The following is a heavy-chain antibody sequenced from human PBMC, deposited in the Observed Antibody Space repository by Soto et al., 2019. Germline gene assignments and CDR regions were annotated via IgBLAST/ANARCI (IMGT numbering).Heavy chain of an antibody. J-gene: IGHJ6*02. CDR1: GGTFSSYA. CDR2: IIPIFGTA. Sequence: QVQLVQSGAEVKKPGSSVKVSCKASGGTFSSYAISWVRQAPGQGLEWMGGIIPIFGTAHYAQKFQGRVTITADESTSTAYMELSSLRSEATAVYYCATQAPALYSSGWYGAYYYYGMDVWGQGTTVTV. V-gene: IGHV1-69*01. CDR3: ATQAPALYSSGWYGAYYYYGMDV. D-gene: IGHD6-19*01.